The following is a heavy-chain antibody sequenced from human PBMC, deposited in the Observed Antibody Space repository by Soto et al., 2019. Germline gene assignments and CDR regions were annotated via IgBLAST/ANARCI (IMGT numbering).Heavy chain of an antibody. CDR3: ARASAYSYGYDALFAN. V-gene: IGHV4-59*01. Sequence: SETLSLTCTVSGRSINGYYWSWLRQSPTNGLEWIGYFHFSGSTKYNPSLESRLTISADTSKNQISLTLSSVTAADTTVYYCARASAYSYGYDALFANWGPGTVVT. J-gene: IGHJ4*01. CDR1: GRSINGYY. CDR2: FHFSGST. D-gene: IGHD5-18*01.